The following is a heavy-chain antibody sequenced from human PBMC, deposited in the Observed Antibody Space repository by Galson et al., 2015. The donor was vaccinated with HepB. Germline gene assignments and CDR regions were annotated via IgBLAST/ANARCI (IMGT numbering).Heavy chain of an antibody. V-gene: IGHV3-48*01. CDR3: ARDATPPISIFGVGYFDY. Sequence: SLRLSCAASGFTFSRYNMNWVRQVPGKGLEWLSYISYGTSTIYYADSVKGRFTISRDNAKNSLYLQMDSLRAEDTGVYYCARDATPPISIFGVGYFDYWGRGALLTVSS. J-gene: IGHJ4*02. CDR1: GFTFSRYN. CDR2: ISYGTSTI. D-gene: IGHD3-3*01.